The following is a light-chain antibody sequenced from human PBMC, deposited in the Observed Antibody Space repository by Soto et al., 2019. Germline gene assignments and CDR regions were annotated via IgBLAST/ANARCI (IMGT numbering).Light chain of an antibody. CDR3: QQRRNWQVT. J-gene: IGKJ5*01. Sequence: EIVLTQSPRTLSLSPGERATLSCRASQSLRSTSLAWYQQKPGQAPRLLIYDASIRATGIPARFSGSGSGTDFTLTISSLEPEDFAVYYCQQRRNWQVTFGQGTRLEIK. CDR1: QSLRSTS. CDR2: DAS. V-gene: IGKV3D-20*02.